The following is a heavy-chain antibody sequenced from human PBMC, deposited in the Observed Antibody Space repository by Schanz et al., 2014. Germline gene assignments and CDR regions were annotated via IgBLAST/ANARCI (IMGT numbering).Heavy chain of an antibody. V-gene: IGHV3-48*01. CDR3: ARGGSGSHYRLDY. J-gene: IGHJ4*02. Sequence: EVQLVESGGGLIQPGGSLRLSCAASGFGFSSYSMNWVRQAPGKGLEWVSYISGSSRTIYYADSMKGRFTVSRDNAENALYLQMNSLRAEDTGLYFCARGGSGSHYRLDYWGQGTLXTVSS. CDR2: ISGSSRTI. CDR1: GFGFSSYS. D-gene: IGHD1-26*01.